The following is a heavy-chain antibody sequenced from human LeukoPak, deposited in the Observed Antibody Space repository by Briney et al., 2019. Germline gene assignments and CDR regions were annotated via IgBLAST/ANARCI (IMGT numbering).Heavy chain of an antibody. CDR2: ISAYNGNT. J-gene: IGHJ5*02. V-gene: IGHV1-18*01. CDR3: ARDKGLLSIAAP. D-gene: IGHD6-6*01. CDR1: GGTFSSYA. Sequence: ASVKVSCKASGGTFSSYAISWVRQAPGQGLEWMGWISAYNGNTNYAQKLQGRVTMTTDTSTSTAYMELRSLRSDDTAVYYCARDKGLLSIAAPWGQGTLVTVSS.